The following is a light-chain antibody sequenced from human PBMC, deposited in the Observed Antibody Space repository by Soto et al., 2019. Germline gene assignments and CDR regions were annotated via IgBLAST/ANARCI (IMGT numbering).Light chain of an antibody. J-gene: IGKJ1*01. Sequence: AIRMTQSPSSFSASTGDRVTITCRASQGISSYLAWYQQKPGKAPKLLIYAASTLQSGVPSRFSGSGSGTEFTLTITSLQPDDFATYYCQQYGTFGQGTKV. CDR2: AAS. CDR1: QGISSY. CDR3: QQYGT. V-gene: IGKV1-8*01.